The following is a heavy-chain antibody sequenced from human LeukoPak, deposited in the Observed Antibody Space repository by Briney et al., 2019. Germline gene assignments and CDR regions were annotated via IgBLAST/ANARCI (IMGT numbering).Heavy chain of an antibody. V-gene: IGHV1-2*02. CDR1: GYTFTGYY. CDR2: ISPNSGGT. Sequence: ASVKVSCKACGYTFTGYYIHWVRQAPGLGLEWVGWISPNSGGTNYAQKFQGRVTMTRDTSISTAYMELSMLKSDDTAVYYCAKVSVAVPIADAIPDYFDFWGQGTLVTVSS. J-gene: IGHJ4*02. D-gene: IGHD2-21*01. CDR3: AKVSVAVPIADAIPDYFDF.